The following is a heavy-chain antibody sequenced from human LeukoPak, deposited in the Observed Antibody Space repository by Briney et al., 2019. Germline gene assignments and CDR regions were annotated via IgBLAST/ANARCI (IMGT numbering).Heavy chain of an antibody. J-gene: IGHJ4*02. CDR2: ISAGSGST. CDR1: GFTLSNFA. CDR3: GNLDTPMGY. V-gene: IGHV3-23*01. D-gene: IGHD5-18*01. Sequence: GGSLRLSCVASGFTLSNFAMNWVRQAPGKGLAWVSQISAGSGSTYYADSVKGRFTISRDNAKNTLYLQMNSLRAEDTAVYYCGNLDTPMGYWGQGTLVTVSS.